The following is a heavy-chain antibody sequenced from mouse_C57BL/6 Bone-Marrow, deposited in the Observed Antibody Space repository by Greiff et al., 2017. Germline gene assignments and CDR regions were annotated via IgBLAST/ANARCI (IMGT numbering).Heavy chain of an antibody. D-gene: IGHD2-5*01. V-gene: IGHV1-81*01. CDR3: ARWGLPNYSNFYYAMDY. J-gene: IGHJ4*01. CDR2: IYPRSGNT. CDR1: GYTFTSYG. Sequence: VQLKESGAELARPGASVKLSCKASGYTFTSYGISWVKQRTGQGLEWIGEIYPRSGNTYYNEKFKGKATLTADKSTSTAYMELRSLTSEDSAVYFCARWGLPNYSNFYYAMDYWGQGTSVTVSS.